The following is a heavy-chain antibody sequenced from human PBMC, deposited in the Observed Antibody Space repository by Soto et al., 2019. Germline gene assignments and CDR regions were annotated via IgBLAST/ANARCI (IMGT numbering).Heavy chain of an antibody. CDR3: ARDRGWNYPDAFDI. CDR2: ISSSSSYI. D-gene: IGHD1-7*01. V-gene: IGHV3-21*01. Sequence: GGSLRLSCAASGFTFSSYSMNWVRQAPGKGLEWVSSISSSSSYIYYADSVEGRFTISRDNAKNSLYLQMNSLRAEDTAVYYCARDRGWNYPDAFDIWGQGTMVTVSS. J-gene: IGHJ3*02. CDR1: GFTFSSYS.